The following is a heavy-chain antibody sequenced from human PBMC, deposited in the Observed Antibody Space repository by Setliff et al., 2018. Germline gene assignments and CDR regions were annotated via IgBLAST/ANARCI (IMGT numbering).Heavy chain of an antibody. J-gene: IGHJ4*02. CDR1: NGYVIDHW. Sequence: PSETLSLTCTVSNGYVIDHWWTWVRQPAGRGLEWIGSMYYSGSTYYNPSLKGRVTLSVDTTKNQFSLKLTSMTAADTAVYFCARHLLVQGTYHFDYWGQGSQVTVFS. CDR2: MYYSGST. D-gene: IGHD3-10*01. V-gene: IGHV4-59*04. CDR3: ARHLLVQGTYHFDY.